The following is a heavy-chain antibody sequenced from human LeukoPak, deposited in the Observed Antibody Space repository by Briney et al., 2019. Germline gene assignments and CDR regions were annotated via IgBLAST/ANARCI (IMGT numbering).Heavy chain of an antibody. CDR2: ISDRGSRT. Sequence: PGGSLRLSCAASGFTFGSWAMNWVRQAPGKGLEWVAGISDRGSRTNYADSVKGRFTISTDHPKNTLYLQMNSLRAEDTAVYFCAKRGVVIRVILVGFHKEAYYFDSWGQGALVTVSS. CDR3: AKRGVVIRVILVGFHKEAYYFDS. D-gene: IGHD3-22*01. CDR1: GFTFGSWA. V-gene: IGHV3-23*01. J-gene: IGHJ4*02.